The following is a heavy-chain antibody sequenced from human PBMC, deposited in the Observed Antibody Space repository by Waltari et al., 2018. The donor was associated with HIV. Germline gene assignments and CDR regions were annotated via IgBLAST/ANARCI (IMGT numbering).Heavy chain of an antibody. V-gene: IGHV5-51*01. J-gene: IGHJ5*02. CDR1: ASSFPTYG. CDR3: ARRGGSWSVYNWFDP. Sequence: EVQLVPSGAEVKKPGESLQISRTGRASSFPTYGIARMRQLPRKGLEWMGIIYPEYADTRYSPSFQGQGTISADNPISTAYLQWISLKASDTAMYYCARRGGSWSVYNWFDPWGQGTLVTVSS. CDR2: IYPEYADT. D-gene: IGHD6-13*01.